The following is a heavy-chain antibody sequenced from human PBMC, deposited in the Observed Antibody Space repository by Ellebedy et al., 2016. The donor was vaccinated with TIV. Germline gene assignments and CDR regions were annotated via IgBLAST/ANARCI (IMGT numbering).Heavy chain of an antibody. CDR1: GFTFSQYH. Sequence: PGGSLRLSCAATGFTFSQYHMHWVRQAPGKGLEWVALIWFNGKLKYYTDSVKGRFTLSRDNSRSRLFLQMNNLRADDTGVYYCARFRYTSFWHLGHNGLDYWGQGTLVSVSS. D-gene: IGHD6-19*01. CDR2: IWFNGKLK. J-gene: IGHJ4*02. CDR3: ARFRYTSFWHLGHNGLDY. V-gene: IGHV3-33*01.